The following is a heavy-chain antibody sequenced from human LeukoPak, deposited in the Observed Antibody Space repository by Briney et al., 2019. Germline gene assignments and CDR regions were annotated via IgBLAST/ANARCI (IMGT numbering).Heavy chain of an antibody. V-gene: IGHV1-46*01. CDR1: GYTFTSYY. Sequence: ASVKVSCKASGYTFTSYYMHWERQAPGQGLEWMGIINPSGGSTSYAQKFQGRVTMTRDTSTSTVYMELSSLRSEDTAVYYCARLRYTGYSSSGDFYFDYWGQGTLVTVSS. D-gene: IGHD6-13*01. CDR3: ARLRYTGYSSSGDFYFDY. J-gene: IGHJ4*02. CDR2: INPSGGST.